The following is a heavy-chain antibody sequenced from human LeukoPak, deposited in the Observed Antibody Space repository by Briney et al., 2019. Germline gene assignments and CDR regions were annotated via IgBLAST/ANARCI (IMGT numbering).Heavy chain of an antibody. Sequence: SDTLSLTCPVSGGSISSFYWRWVRQPPGKGMDWNGYIYYSGSSNYNPSLRSRATISVDTAKNQFSLKLSSVTAADTAVYYCARGGNYGDYDGYFDYWGQGTLVTVSS. CDR1: GGSISSFY. CDR3: ARGGNYGDYDGYFDY. J-gene: IGHJ4*02. CDR2: IYYSGSS. D-gene: IGHD4-17*01. V-gene: IGHV4-59*08.